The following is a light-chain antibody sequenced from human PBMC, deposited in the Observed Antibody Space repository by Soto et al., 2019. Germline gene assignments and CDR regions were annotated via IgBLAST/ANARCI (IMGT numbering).Light chain of an antibody. CDR2: GAS. CDR3: QQYSSSPWT. CDR1: QSVSSNY. V-gene: IGKV3-20*01. Sequence: EIVLTQSPGPLSLSPGERATLSCRASQSVSSNYLAWYQQKPGQAPRLLIYGASSRATGIPDRFSGSGSGTDFTLTISRLEPEDFAVYYCQQYSSSPWTFGQGTKVEIK. J-gene: IGKJ1*01.